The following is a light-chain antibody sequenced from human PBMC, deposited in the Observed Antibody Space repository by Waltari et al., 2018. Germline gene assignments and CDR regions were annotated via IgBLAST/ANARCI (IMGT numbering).Light chain of an antibody. J-gene: IGLJ3*02. V-gene: IGLV2-8*01. CDR2: EVT. CDR3: SSFAGSTNWV. CDR1: SSDIGGYNY. Sequence: QSALTQPPSASGSPGQSVTISCTGTSSDIGGYNYVSWYQQHPGKAPKRMIYEVTKRPSGVPDRVSASKSGNTASLTVSGLQAEDEADYYCSSFAGSTNWVFGGGTKLTVL.